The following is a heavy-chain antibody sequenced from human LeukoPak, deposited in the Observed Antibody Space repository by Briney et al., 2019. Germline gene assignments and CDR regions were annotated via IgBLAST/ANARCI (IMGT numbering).Heavy chain of an antibody. V-gene: IGHV1-46*01. D-gene: IGHD5-24*01. CDR3: ARAGRDGYKRD. CDR1: GYTFTSYY. Sequence: ASVKVSCKASGYTFTSYYIHWVRQAPGQGLEWMGIINPSAGSTSYAQKFQGRVTMTRDTSTSTVYVELSSLRSEDTAVYYCARAGRDGYKRDWGQGTLVTVSS. CDR2: INPSAGST. J-gene: IGHJ4*02.